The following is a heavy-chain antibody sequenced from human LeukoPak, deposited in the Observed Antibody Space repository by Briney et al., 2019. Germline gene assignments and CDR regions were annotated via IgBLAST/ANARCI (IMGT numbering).Heavy chain of an antibody. Sequence: PSETLSLTCTVSGGSISSYYWSWVRQPPGEGLEWIGYIYASGSANYNPSLKSRVTMSVDTSKNQLSLNLSSVTAADTAVYYCARRGSISSAYYYYMDVWGKGTTVTVSS. CDR1: GGSISSYY. J-gene: IGHJ6*03. V-gene: IGHV4-4*09. CDR3: ARRGSISSAYYYYMDV. D-gene: IGHD6-13*01. CDR2: IYASGSA.